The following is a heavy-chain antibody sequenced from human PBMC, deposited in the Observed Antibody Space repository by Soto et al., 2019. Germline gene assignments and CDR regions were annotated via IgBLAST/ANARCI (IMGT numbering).Heavy chain of an antibody. Sequence: QRLEWMGWINAANGNTKYSQKFQGRVTITMDTSATTAYMEPSSLTSEDTAVYYCAKDTYYYSSSGYYVFASWGQGTLVTVSS. J-gene: IGHJ4*02. D-gene: IGHD3-22*01. CDR2: INAANGNT. V-gene: IGHV1-3*01. CDR3: AKDTYYYSSSGYYVFAS.